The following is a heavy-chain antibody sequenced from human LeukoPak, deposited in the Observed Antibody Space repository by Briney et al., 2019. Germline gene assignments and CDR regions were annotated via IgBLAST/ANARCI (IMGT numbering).Heavy chain of an antibody. CDR3: AREGFTMVRGAFDY. J-gene: IGHJ4*02. D-gene: IGHD3-10*01. Sequence: SETLSLTCSVSGDSISEYYWSWIRQPPGKGLEWIGYIYVSGNTNYNPSLKSRVTLSLDTSKNQFSLKMTSVTAADTAVYYCAREGFTMVRGAFDYWGQGTLVTVSS. CDR2: IYVSGNT. V-gene: IGHV4-59*08. CDR1: GDSISEYY.